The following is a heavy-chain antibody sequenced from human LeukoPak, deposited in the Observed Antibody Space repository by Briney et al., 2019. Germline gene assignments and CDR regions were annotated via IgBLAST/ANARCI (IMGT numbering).Heavy chain of an antibody. CDR1: GGSIRSYY. CDR3: ARGGGWYDWFDP. J-gene: IGHJ5*02. CDR2: IYYSGST. Sequence: SETLSLTCTVSGGSIRSYYWSWIRQPPGKGLEWIGYIYYSGSTNYNPSLKSRVTISVDTSKNQFSLKLSSVTAADTAVYYCARGGGWYDWFDPWGQGTLVTVSS. D-gene: IGHD6-19*01. V-gene: IGHV4-59*01.